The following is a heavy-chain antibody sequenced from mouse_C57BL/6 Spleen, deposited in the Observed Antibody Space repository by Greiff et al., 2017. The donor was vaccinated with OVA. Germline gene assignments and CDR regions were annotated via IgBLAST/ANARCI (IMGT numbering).Heavy chain of an antibody. D-gene: IGHD3-2*02. CDR3: AREASSGSVFAY. CDR2: IHPNSGST. CDR1: GYTFTSYW. V-gene: IGHV1-64*01. Sequence: QVQLQQSGAELVKPGASVKLSCKASGYTFTSYWMHWVKQRPGQGLEWIGMIHPNSGSTNYNEKFKSKATLTVDKSYSTAYLQLSILTSEDSSVSFCAREASSGSVFAYWGQGTTLTVSS. J-gene: IGHJ2*01.